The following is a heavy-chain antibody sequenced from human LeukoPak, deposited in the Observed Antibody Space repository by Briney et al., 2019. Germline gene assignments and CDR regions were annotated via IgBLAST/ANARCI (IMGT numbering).Heavy chain of an antibody. Sequence: GGSLRLSCAASGFTFSSYGMHWVRQAPGKGLEWVAFIRYDGSNKYYADSVKGRFTISRGNSKNTLYLQMNSLRAEDTAVYYCLYLPYDSSGLRPDYWGQGTLVTVSS. CDR2: IRYDGSNK. D-gene: IGHD3-22*01. CDR3: LYLPYDSSGLRPDY. V-gene: IGHV3-30*02. CDR1: GFTFSSYG. J-gene: IGHJ4*02.